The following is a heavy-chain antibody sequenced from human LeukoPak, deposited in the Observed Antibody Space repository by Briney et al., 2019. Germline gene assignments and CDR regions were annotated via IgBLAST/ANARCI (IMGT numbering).Heavy chain of an antibody. V-gene: IGHV1-8*01. CDR1: GYTFTSYD. Sequence: ASVKVSCKASGYTFTSYDIYWVRQATGQGLGWMGWMNPNSGNTGYAQKFQGRGTMTRNTSISTAYMELSSLRSEDTAVYYCAIRYGSGEKYYYSYYMDVWGKGTTVTVSS. CDR3: AIRYGSGEKYYYSYYMDV. J-gene: IGHJ6*03. CDR2: MNPNSGNT. D-gene: IGHD3-10*01.